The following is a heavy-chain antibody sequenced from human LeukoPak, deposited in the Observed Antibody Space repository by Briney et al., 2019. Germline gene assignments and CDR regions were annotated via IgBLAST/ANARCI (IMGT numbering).Heavy chain of an antibody. J-gene: IGHJ4*02. CDR3: ARGRDMATSGFDY. CDR2: IYHSGST. Sequence: PSETLSLTCTVSGYSISSGYYWGWIRQPPGKGLEWIGSIYHSGSTYYNPSLKSRVTISVDTSKNQFSLKLSSVTAADTAVYYCARGRDMATSGFDYWGQGTLVTVSS. D-gene: IGHD5-24*01. V-gene: IGHV4-38-2*02. CDR1: GYSISSGYY.